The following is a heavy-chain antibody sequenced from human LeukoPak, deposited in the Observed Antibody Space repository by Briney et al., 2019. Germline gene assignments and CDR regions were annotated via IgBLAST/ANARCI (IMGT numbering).Heavy chain of an antibody. D-gene: IGHD6-13*01. CDR3: AKELRYSST. V-gene: IGHV3-23*01. CDR1: GFTFNNYW. J-gene: IGHJ5*02. Sequence: PGGSLRLSCAASGFTFNNYWMSWVRQGPGKGLEWVSAISGSGGSTYYADSVKGRFTISRDNSKNTLYLQMNSLRAEDTAVYYCAKELRYSSTWGQGTLVTVSS. CDR2: ISGSGGST.